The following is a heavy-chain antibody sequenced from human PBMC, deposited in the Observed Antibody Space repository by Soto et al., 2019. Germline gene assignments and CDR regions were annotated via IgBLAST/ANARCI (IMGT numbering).Heavy chain of an antibody. CDR3: AKFQRYFDRTGYLDA. D-gene: IGHD3-9*01. CDR1: GLDFDITW. CDR2: IYPGDSDT. V-gene: IGHV5-51*01. Sequence: VESLKVSCKGSGLDFDITWLSWRRQLHGKVLEWVGIIYPGDSDTRYSPSLEGRVTLSVDKSITTAYLHLTSLKESDTGTYYCAKFQRYFDRTGYLDAWGQGTPVTVSS. J-gene: IGHJ5*02.